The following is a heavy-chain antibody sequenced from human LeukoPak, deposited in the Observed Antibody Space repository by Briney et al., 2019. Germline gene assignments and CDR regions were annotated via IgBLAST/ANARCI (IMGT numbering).Heavy chain of an antibody. D-gene: IGHD6-19*01. Sequence: SVKVSCKASGGTFSSYAISWVRQAPGQGLEWMGGIIPIFGTANYAQKFQGRVTITADESTSTAYMELSSLRSEDTAVHYCARETYSSGPPDYWGQGTLVTVSS. CDR3: ARETYSSGPPDY. V-gene: IGHV1-69*13. CDR1: GGTFSSYA. CDR2: IIPIFGTA. J-gene: IGHJ4*02.